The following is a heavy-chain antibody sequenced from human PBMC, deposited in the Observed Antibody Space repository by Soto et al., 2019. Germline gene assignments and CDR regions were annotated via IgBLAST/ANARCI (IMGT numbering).Heavy chain of an antibody. CDR2: ISGSGGST. J-gene: IGHJ6*03. Sequence: GGSLRLSCAASGFTFSSYAMSWVRQAPGKGLEWVSAISGSGGSTYYADSVKGRFTISRDNSKNTLYLQMNSLRAEDTAVYYCAKAYYGSGSYPAGYYYYMDVWGKGTTVTVSS. V-gene: IGHV3-23*01. CDR1: GFTFSSYA. D-gene: IGHD3-10*01. CDR3: AKAYYGSGSYPAGYYYYMDV.